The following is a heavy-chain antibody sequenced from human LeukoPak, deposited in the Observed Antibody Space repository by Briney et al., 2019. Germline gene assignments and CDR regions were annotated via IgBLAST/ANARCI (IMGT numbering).Heavy chain of an antibody. V-gene: IGHV3-7*03. Sequence: GSLRLSCAASGFPFNAYWMTWVRQAPGKGLEWVANIRQDGDTKYYVDSVKGRFTISRDNAMNSLYLQMNSLRAEDTAIYYCARSLPYGTTWDGRSDFGGQGTGVTVSS. CDR1: GFPFNAYW. J-gene: IGHJ4*02. D-gene: IGHD3-10*01. CDR3: ARSLPYGTTWDGRSDF. CDR2: IRQDGDTK.